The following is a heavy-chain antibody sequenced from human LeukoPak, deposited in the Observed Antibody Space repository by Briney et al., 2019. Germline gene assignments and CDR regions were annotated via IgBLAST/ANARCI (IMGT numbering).Heavy chain of an antibody. D-gene: IGHD3-10*01. CDR3: ARDLYYGSGSYHDAFDI. V-gene: IGHV1-18*01. Sequence: ASVKVSCKASGYTSTSYGISWVRQAPGQGLEWMGWISAYNGNTNYAQKLQGRVTMTTDTSTSTAYMELRSLRSDDTAVYYCARDLYYGSGSYHDAFDIWGQGTMVTVSS. CDR2: ISAYNGNT. J-gene: IGHJ3*02. CDR1: GYTSTSYG.